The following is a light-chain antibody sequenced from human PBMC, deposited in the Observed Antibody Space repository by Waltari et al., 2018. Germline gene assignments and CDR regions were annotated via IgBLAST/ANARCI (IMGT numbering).Light chain of an antibody. J-gene: IGKJ1*01. V-gene: IGKV3-15*01. CDR1: QTVSSN. CDR3: QQYNNWPPWT. CDR2: GAS. Sequence: ETVMTQSPATLSVSPGERATLSCRASQTVSSNLAWYQQKPGHAPRPLIYGASTRDTGIPARFSGSGYGRQFTLTISSLQSEDFAVYYCQQYNNWPPWTFGQGTKVEIK.